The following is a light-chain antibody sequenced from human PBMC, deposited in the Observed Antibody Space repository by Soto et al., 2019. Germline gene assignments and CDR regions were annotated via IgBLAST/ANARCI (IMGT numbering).Light chain of an antibody. CDR1: QSISTSY. CDR2: TTS. V-gene: IGKV3-20*01. J-gene: IGKJ5*01. CDR3: QQYGTSEII. Sequence: EIVLSQSPGTLSLSPGERATLSCRASQSISTSYVAWYQQRPGLAPRLLIHTTSSRATGVPDRFSGSGSGTDFTLTISRLEPEDFAVFFCQQYGTSEIIFGQGTRLEIK.